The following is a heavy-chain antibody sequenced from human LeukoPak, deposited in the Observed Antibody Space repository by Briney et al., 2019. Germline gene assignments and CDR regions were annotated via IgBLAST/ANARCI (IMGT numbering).Heavy chain of an antibody. V-gene: IGHV3-64*01. CDR1: GFTFSSYA. CDR3: ARAANWGSELYYFDY. J-gene: IGHJ4*02. CDR2: ISSNGGST. Sequence: PGGSLRLSCAASGFTFSSYAMHWVRQAPGKGLEYVSAISSNGGSTYYANSVKGRFTISRDNSKNTLYLQMGSLRAEDMAVYYCARAANWGSELYYFDYWGQGTLVTVSS. D-gene: IGHD7-27*01.